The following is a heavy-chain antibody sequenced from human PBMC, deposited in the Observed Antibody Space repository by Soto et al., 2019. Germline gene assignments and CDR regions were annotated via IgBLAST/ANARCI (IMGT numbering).Heavy chain of an antibody. J-gene: IGHJ6*04. CDR3: AREMVYAIVMDV. D-gene: IGHD2-8*01. Sequence: VGSLRLSCAASGFTFSSYSMNWVRQAPGKGLEWVSYISSSSSTIYYADSVKGRFTISRDNAKNSLYLQMNSLRAEDTAVYYCAREMVYAIVMDVWGKGTTVTVSS. CDR2: ISSSSSTI. V-gene: IGHV3-48*01. CDR1: GFTFSSYS.